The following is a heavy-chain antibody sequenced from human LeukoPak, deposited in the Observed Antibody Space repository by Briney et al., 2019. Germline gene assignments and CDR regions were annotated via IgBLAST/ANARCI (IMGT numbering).Heavy chain of an antibody. Sequence: SETLSLTCAVYGGSLRGYYWSWMRQPPGKGLEWFGEINHSGSTNYNPSLKSRVNISVDTSKNQFSLKLSSVTAADTAVYYCARGLYYYDSSGYSGYWGQGTLVTVSS. CDR2: INHSGST. CDR3: ARGLYYYDSSGYSGY. J-gene: IGHJ4*02. D-gene: IGHD3-22*01. CDR1: GGSLRGYY. V-gene: IGHV4-34*01.